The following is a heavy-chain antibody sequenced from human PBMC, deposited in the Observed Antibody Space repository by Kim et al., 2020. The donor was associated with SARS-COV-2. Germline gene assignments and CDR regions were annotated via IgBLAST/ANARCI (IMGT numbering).Heavy chain of an antibody. CDR3: ARLTGYNWNYFDY. J-gene: IGHJ4*02. V-gene: IGHV4-30-2*05. D-gene: IGHD1-20*01. Sequence: FNPSLKSRVTISVDTSKNQFSLKLSSVTAADTAVYYCARLTGYNWNYFDYWGQGTLVTVSS.